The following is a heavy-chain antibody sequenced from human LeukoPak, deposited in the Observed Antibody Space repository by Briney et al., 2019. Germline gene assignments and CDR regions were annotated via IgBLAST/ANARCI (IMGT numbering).Heavy chain of an antibody. J-gene: IGHJ4*02. CDR3: SKDHGAPRSPFYF. CDR1: GFTFSSYA. CDR2: ISGSGGST. D-gene: IGHD3-16*01. Sequence: GGSLRLSCAASGFTFSSYAMSWVRQAPGKGLEWVSAISGSGGSTYYADSVKGRFTISRDNSKNTLYLQMNSLRAEDTAVYYCSKDHGAPRSPFYFLGQGTLGNGSS. V-gene: IGHV3-23*01.